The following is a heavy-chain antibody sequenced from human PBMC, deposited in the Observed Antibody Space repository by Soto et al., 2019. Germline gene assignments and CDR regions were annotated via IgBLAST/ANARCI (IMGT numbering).Heavy chain of an antibody. Sequence: QVQLVQSGAEVKKPGSSVKVSCKASGGTFSSYAISWVRQAPGQGLEWMGGIIPIFGTANYAQKFQGRVTITADESTSTAYMDLSSLRSEDTAVYYCARERHCSGGSCYSDYWGQGTLVTVSS. CDR2: IIPIFGTA. CDR3: ARERHCSGGSCYSDY. V-gene: IGHV1-69*01. CDR1: GGTFSSYA. J-gene: IGHJ4*02. D-gene: IGHD2-15*01.